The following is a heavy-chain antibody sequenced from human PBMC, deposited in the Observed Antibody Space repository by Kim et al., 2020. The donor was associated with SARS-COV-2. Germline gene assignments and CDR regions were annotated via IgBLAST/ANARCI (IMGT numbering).Heavy chain of an antibody. V-gene: IGHV1-2*04. J-gene: IGHJ6*02. CDR2: INPNSGGT. Sequence: ASVKVSCKASGYTFTGYYMHWVRQAPGQGLEWMGWINPNSGGTNYAQKFQGWVTMTRDTSISTAYMELSRLRSDDTAVYYCARSGYGDYRPLVPISYYYYGMDVWGQGTTVTVSS. D-gene: IGHD4-17*01. CDR3: ARSGYGDYRPLVPISYYYYGMDV. CDR1: GYTFTGYY.